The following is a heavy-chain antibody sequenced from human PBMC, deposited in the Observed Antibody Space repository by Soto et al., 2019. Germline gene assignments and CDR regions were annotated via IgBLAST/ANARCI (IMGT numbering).Heavy chain of an antibody. CDR1: GYTFTGYY. CDR2: INPNSGGT. Sequence: QVQLVQSGAEVKKPGASVKVSCKASGYTFTGYYMHWVRQAPGQGLEWMGWINPNSGGTNYAQKFQGSVTMTRDTSISTDYMELSRLRSDDTAVYYCARDLAHIVIVPGDVWGQGTTVTVSS. V-gene: IGHV1-2*02. CDR3: ARDLAHIVIVPGDV. J-gene: IGHJ6*02. D-gene: IGHD2-2*01.